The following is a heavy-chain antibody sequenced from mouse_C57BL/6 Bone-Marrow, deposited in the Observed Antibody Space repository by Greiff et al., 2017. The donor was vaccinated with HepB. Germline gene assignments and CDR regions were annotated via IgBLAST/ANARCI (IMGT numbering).Heavy chain of an antibody. CDR2: INPYNGGT. D-gene: IGHD3-1*01. CDR1: GYTFTDYY. Sequence: EVQLQQSGPVLVKPGDSVKMSCKASGYTFTDYYMNWVKQSHGKSLEWIGVINPYNGGTSYNQKFKGKATLTVDKSSSTAYMELNSLTSEDSAVYYCARKSFGTDYIDYWGQGTTLTVSS. CDR3: ARKSFGTDYIDY. V-gene: IGHV1-19*01. J-gene: IGHJ2*01.